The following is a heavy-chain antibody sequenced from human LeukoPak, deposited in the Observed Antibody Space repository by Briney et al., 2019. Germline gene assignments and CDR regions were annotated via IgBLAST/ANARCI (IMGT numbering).Heavy chain of an antibody. CDR3: ARARVIGGSSYYPFDY. J-gene: IGHJ4*02. D-gene: IGHD3-22*01. V-gene: IGHV3-74*01. CDR1: GFTFSSYW. CDR2: IKSDGSNI. Sequence: PGGSLRLSCAASGFTFSSYWMHWVRQPPGKGLVWVSRIKSDGSNIVYADSVKGRFTISRDNAKNTLFLQMNSLRAEDTAVYYCARARVIGGSSYYPFDYWGQGTLVTVSS.